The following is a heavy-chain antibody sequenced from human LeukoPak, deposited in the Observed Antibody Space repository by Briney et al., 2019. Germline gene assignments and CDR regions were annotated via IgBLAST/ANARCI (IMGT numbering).Heavy chain of an antibody. Sequence: PSETLSLTCTVSGGSISSSSYYWGWIRQPPGKGLEWIGSIYYSGSTYYNPSLKSRVTISVDTSKNQFSLKLSSVTAADTAVYYCARVGGRDIWKFDYWGQGTLVTVSS. J-gene: IGHJ4*02. V-gene: IGHV4-39*07. CDR3: ARVGGRDIWKFDY. D-gene: IGHD1-1*01. CDR2: IYYSGST. CDR1: GGSISSSSYY.